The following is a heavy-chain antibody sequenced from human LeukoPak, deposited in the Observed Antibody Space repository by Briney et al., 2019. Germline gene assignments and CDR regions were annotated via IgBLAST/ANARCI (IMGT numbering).Heavy chain of an antibody. CDR2: ISSSSGYI. CDR3: TRGGKVTTGIDY. Sequence: KPGGSLRLSCAASGFTFSTYTMNWVRQAPGKGLEWVSSISSSSGYIYYADSVKGRFTISRDNAENPLYLQMNSLRAEDTAVYYCTRGGKVTTGIDYRGQGTLVTVSS. V-gene: IGHV3-21*01. D-gene: IGHD4-17*01. J-gene: IGHJ4*02. CDR1: GFTFSTYT.